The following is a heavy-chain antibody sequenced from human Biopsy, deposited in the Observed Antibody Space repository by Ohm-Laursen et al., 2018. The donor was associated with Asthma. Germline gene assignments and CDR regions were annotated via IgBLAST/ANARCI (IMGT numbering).Heavy chain of an antibody. CDR3: VRWRSGYPDHYSDF. V-gene: IGHV3-30*03. J-gene: IGHJ4*02. Sequence: SLRPSCTASGFTFRNFGMHWVRQAPGKGLEWVALISSDVREWYADSVKGRFTISRDNSKNTLDLQMYSLRGDDTAVYYCVRWRSGYPDHYSDFWGLGTLVTVSS. D-gene: IGHD2-21*01. CDR2: ISSDVRE. CDR1: GFTFRNFG.